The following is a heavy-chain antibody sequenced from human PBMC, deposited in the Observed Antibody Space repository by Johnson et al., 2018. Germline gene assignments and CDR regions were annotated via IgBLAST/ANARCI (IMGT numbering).Heavy chain of an antibody. Sequence: QVQLLESGGGVVQPGRSLTLSCAASGFTFSTYTMHWVRRAPGKGLEWVAVISYDGSNRFYADSVKGRFTIYRDNSKNTLYLQMSSLRAEDTAMYYCARDYCDWLKGPFQHGGQGTLVTVSS. J-gene: IGHJ1*01. D-gene: IGHD3-9*01. CDR1: GFTFSTYT. V-gene: IGHV3-30-3*01. CDR2: ISYDGSNR. CDR3: ARDYCDWLKGPFQH.